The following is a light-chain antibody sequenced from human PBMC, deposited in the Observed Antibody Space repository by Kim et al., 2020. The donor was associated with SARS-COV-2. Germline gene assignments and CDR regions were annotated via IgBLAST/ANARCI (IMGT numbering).Light chain of an antibody. V-gene: IGKV1-39*01. CDR1: QSISSH. CDR3: QQGYSSPQIT. J-gene: IGKJ5*01. Sequence: SVGDRVTITCRASQSISSHLNWYQQKPGKAPKLLIYAASSLQSGVPSRFSGSGSGTDFTLTISSLQPEDFASYYCQQGYSSPQITFGQGTRLEIK. CDR2: AAS.